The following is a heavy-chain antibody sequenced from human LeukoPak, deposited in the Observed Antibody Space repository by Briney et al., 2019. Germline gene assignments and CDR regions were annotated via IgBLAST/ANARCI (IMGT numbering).Heavy chain of an antibody. CDR1: GFTFSSYA. V-gene: IGHV3-30-3*01. CDR2: ISYDGSNK. D-gene: IGHD2-2*01. J-gene: IGHJ5*02. Sequence: GGSLRLSCAASGFTFSSYAMHWVRQAPGKGLEWVAVISYDGSNKYYADSVKGRFTISRDNSKNTLYLQMNSLRAEDTAVYYCAREDPHPPALDPWGQGTLVTVSS. CDR3: AREDPHPPALDP.